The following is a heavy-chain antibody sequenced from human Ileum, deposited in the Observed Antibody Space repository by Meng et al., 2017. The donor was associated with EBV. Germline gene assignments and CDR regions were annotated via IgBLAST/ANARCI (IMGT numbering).Heavy chain of an antibody. V-gene: IGHV4-4*02. D-gene: IGHD3-22*01. CDR1: GGSISRSDW. CDR3: ASSDYYRSDY. J-gene: IGHJ4*02. Sequence: QVQPEEAGPGLVNPSETLSLTCAVSGGSISRSDWWSWVRQPPGKGLEWIGETSHSGSTNYSPSLKSRVTISLDKSKNQLSLKLNSVTAADTAVYYCASSDYYRSDYWGQGTLVTVSS. CDR2: TSHSGST.